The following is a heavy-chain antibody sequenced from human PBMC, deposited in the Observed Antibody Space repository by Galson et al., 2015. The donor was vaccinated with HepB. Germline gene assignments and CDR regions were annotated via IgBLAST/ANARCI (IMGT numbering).Heavy chain of an antibody. CDR1: GYTFTNYI. CDR2: INAGNGDT. J-gene: IGHJ6*02. Sequence: SVTVSCKASGYTFTNYIIHWVRQAPGQRLEWVGWINAGNGDTKYSQKFQGRVTITRDTSATTAYMELSSLRSEDTAVYYCARAQVAATAYYYYGMDVWGQGTTVTVSS. CDR3: ARAQVAATAYYYYGMDV. D-gene: IGHD2-15*01. V-gene: IGHV1-3*01.